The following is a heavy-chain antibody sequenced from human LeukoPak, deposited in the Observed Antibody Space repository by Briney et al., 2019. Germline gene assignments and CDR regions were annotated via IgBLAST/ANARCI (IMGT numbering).Heavy chain of an antibody. CDR1: GFAFSSQW. V-gene: IGHV3-74*01. J-gene: IGHJ4*02. Sequence: PGGSLRLSCAASGFAFSSQWIHWVRQVPGKGLVWVSRIEYDGSITNYAYSVKGRFTVSRDNARNTLYLQMNSLRVDDTAVYYCVKDLGGNYDYSGQGTLVTVSS. CDR3: VKDLGGNYDY. CDR2: IEYDGSIT. D-gene: IGHD1-7*01.